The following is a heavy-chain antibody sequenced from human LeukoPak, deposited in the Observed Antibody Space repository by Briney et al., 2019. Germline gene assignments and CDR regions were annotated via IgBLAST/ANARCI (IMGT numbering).Heavy chain of an antibody. Sequence: GGSLRLSCAASGFTFSSYSMNWVRQAPGKGLEWVSHISSSSSTIYYADSVKGRFTISRDNAKNSLYLQMNSLRAEDTAVYYCARSSGSYSDYWGQGTLVTVSS. J-gene: IGHJ4*02. CDR1: GFTFSSYS. D-gene: IGHD1-26*01. CDR2: ISSSSSTI. CDR3: ARSSGSYSDY. V-gene: IGHV3-48*01.